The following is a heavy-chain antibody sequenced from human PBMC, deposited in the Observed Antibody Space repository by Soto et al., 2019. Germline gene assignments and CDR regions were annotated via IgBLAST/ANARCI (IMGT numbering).Heavy chain of an antibody. CDR1: GYTFTSYY. J-gene: IGHJ6*01. CDR2: INPSGGST. Sequence: ASVKVSCKASGYTFTSYYMHWVRQAPGQGLEWMGIINPSGGSTSYAQKFQGRVTMTRDTSTSTVYMELSSLRSEDTAVYYCARDHDRLLWFGELLNTYGMEFWGQGTTVSVSS. CDR3: ARDHDRLLWFGELLNTYGMEF. D-gene: IGHD3-10*01. V-gene: IGHV1-46*01.